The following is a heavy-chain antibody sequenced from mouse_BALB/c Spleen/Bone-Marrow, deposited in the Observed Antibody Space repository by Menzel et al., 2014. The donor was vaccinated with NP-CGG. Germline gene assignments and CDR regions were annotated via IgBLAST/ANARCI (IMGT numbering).Heavy chain of an antibody. CDR2: IYPGDGDT. J-gene: IGHJ2*01. V-gene: IGHV1-82*01. CDR1: GYAFSSSW. Sequence: VKLQESGPELVKPGASVKTSCKASGYAFSSSWMNWVKQRPGQGLEWIGRIYPGDGDTYYNGKFKDKATLTADRSSSTAYMQLSSLTSVDSAVYFCARGRTGYYFDYWGQGTTLTVSS. CDR3: ARGRTGYYFDY. D-gene: IGHD4-1*01.